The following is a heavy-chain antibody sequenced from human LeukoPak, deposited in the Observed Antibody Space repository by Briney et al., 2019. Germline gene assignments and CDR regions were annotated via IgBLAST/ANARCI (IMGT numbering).Heavy chain of an antibody. Sequence: GSSVKVYCKASGGTFSSYAISWVRQAPGQGLEWMGRIIPILGIANYAQKFQGRVTITADKSTSTAYMELSSLRSEDTAVYYCASLYYDILTGYTYWGQGTLVTVSS. CDR1: GGTFSSYA. V-gene: IGHV1-69*04. J-gene: IGHJ4*02. CDR2: IIPILGIA. CDR3: ASLYYDILTGYTY. D-gene: IGHD3-9*01.